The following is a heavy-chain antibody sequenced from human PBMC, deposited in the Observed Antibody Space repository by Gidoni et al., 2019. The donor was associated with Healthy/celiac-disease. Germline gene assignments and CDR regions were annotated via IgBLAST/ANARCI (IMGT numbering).Heavy chain of an antibody. V-gene: IGHV4-31*03. Sequence: QVQLQESGPGLVKPSQSLSLTCTVSGGSISSGGYYWSWIRQHPGKGLEWIGYIYYSGSTYYNPSLKSRVTISVDTSKNQFSLKLSSVTAADTAVYYCAREIPSRGSVWYFDLWGRGTLVTVSS. CDR2: IYYSGST. CDR3: AREIPSRGSVWYFDL. J-gene: IGHJ2*01. CDR1: GGSISSGGYY. D-gene: IGHD2-21*01.